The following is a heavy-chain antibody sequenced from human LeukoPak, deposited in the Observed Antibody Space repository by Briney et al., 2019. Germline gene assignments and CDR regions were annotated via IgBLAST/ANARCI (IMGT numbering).Heavy chain of an antibody. Sequence: PSETLSLTCAVYGGSFSGYYWSWIRQPPGKGLEWIGEINHSGSTNYNPSLKSRVTISVDTSKNQFSLKLSSVTAADTAVYYCARANPFWSGYYIDYWGQGTLVTVSS. CDR2: INHSGST. CDR1: GGSFSGYY. D-gene: IGHD3-3*01. CDR3: ARANPFWSGYYIDY. J-gene: IGHJ4*02. V-gene: IGHV4-34*01.